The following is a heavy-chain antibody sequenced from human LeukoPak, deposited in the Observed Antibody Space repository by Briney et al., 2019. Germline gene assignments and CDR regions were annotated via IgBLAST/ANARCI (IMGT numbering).Heavy chain of an antibody. D-gene: IGHD1-26*01. CDR1: GFTFSSYA. CDR2: ISYDGSNK. CDR3: VRDGPLGATEVYYFDY. V-gene: IGHV3-30-3*01. Sequence: GGPLRLSCAASGFTFSSYAMHWVRQAPGKGLEWVAVISYDGSNKYYADSVKGRFTISRDNSKNTLYLQMNSLRAEDTAVYYCVRDGPLGATEVYYFDYWGQGTLVTVSS. J-gene: IGHJ4*02.